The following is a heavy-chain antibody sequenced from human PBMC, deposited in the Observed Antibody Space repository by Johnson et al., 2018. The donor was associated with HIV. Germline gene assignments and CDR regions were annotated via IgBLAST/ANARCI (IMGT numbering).Heavy chain of an antibody. J-gene: IGHJ3*02. CDR3: ARGYILTGYSGVFDM. V-gene: IGHV3-66*01. CDR1: GFTVSSNY. CDR2: IYSGGST. D-gene: IGHD3-9*01. Sequence: VQLVESGGGLVQPGGSLRVSCAASGFTVSSNYMSWVRQAPGKGLEWVSVIYSGGSTHYADSVKGRFTISRDNSKNTVYLQMNSLRAEDTAVYYCARGYILTGYSGVFDMWGQGTMVTVSS.